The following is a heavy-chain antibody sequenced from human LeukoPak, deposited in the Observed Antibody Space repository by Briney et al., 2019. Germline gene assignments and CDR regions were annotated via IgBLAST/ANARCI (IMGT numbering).Heavy chain of an antibody. CDR3: ARDGPAQMVDLDY. D-gene: IGHD3-10*01. J-gene: IGHJ4*02. V-gene: IGHV1-2*02. CDR2: IHPNNGNT. Sequence: ASVKVSCKASGYTFSGTGWYLYWLRQAPGQGLECMGWIHPNNGNTAYAQKFEGRVAMTRDTSISTAYMELRRLRPDDTAVYFCARDGPAQMVDLDYWCQGTLVIVSS. CDR1: GYTFSGTGWY.